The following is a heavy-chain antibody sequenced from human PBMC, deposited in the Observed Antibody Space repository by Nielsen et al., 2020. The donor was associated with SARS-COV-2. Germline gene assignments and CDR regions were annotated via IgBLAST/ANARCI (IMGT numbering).Heavy chain of an antibody. Sequence: GSLRPSCAASGFTFNIYAMAWVRRAPGRGLQWVTGVSASGGSTYYTDSVKGRFSISRDNSKNTLFLQMHSLRVEDTALYYCAKDGVVRGDALDLWGQGTMVTVSS. CDR1: GFTFNIYA. CDR2: VSASGGST. J-gene: IGHJ3*01. V-gene: IGHV3-23*01. D-gene: IGHD3-10*01. CDR3: AKDGVVRGDALDL.